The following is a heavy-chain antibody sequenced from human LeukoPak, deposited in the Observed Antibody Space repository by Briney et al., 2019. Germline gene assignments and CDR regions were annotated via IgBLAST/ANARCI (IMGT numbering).Heavy chain of an antibody. Sequence: SETLSLTCTVSGGSISSYYWSWIRQPAGKGLEWIGRIYTSGSTNYNPSLKSRVTMSGDTSKNQFSLKLSSVTAADTAVYYCARDCSGGNCYPAGFDYWGQGTLVTVSS. D-gene: IGHD2-15*01. CDR3: ARDCSGGNCYPAGFDY. J-gene: IGHJ4*02. V-gene: IGHV4-4*07. CDR1: GGSISSYY. CDR2: IYTSGST.